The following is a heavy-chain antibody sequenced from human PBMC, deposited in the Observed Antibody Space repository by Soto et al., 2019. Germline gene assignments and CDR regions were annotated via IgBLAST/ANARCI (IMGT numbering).Heavy chain of an antibody. J-gene: IGHJ4*02. D-gene: IGHD6-19*01. V-gene: IGHV1-2*02. CDR1: GYTFSGFY. CDR3: ASAAVTGTAGLDF. CDR2: IDPNSGGT. Sequence: ASVKVSCKASGYTFSGFYMHWVRQAPGQGLEWMGWIDPNSGGTKSAEKFQGRVTMTRDTSISTAYMELSRLTSDDTAVYYCASAAVTGTAGLDFWGQGTQVTVSS.